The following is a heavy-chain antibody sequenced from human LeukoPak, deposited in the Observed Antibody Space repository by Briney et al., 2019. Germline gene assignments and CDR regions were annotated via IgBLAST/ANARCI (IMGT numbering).Heavy chain of an antibody. J-gene: IGHJ6*02. CDR1: GGTFSSYA. CDR3: ALRITIFGVVIPYYYYGMDV. D-gene: IGHD3-3*01. Sequence: SVKVSCKASGGTFSSYAISWVRQAPGQGLEWMGGIIPIFGTANYAQKFQGRVTITADESTSTAYMELSSLRSEDTAVYYCALRITIFGVVIPYYYYGMDVWGQGTTVTVSS. CDR2: IIPIFGTA. V-gene: IGHV1-69*13.